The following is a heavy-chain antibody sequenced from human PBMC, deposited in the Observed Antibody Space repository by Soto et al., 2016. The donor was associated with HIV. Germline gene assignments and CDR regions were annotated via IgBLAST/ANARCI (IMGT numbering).Heavy chain of an antibody. Sequence: EVQLLESGGGLVQPGGSLRLSCAASGFTFSSYAMSWVRQAPGKGLEWVSAISGSGGSTYYADSVKGRFTISRDNSKNTLYLQMNSLRAEDTAVYYCAKGLGSGSYYLYFQHWGQGTLVHRLL. CDR3: AKGLGSGSYYLYFQH. V-gene: IGHV3-23*01. CDR2: ISGSGGST. CDR1: GFTFSSYA. J-gene: IGHJ1*01. D-gene: IGHD3-10*01.